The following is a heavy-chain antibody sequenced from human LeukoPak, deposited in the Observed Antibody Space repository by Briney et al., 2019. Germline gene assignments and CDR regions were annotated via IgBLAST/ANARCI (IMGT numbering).Heavy chain of an antibody. Sequence: PGGSLRLSCAASGFTFSSYWMSWVRQAPGKGLEWVANIKQDGSEKYYVDSVKGRFTISRDNAKNSLYLQMNSLRAEDTAVYYCARDKYCGGDCYGSYYYYGMDVWGQGTTVTVSS. D-gene: IGHD2-21*02. CDR1: GFTFSSYW. V-gene: IGHV3-7*03. J-gene: IGHJ6*02. CDR3: ARDKYCGGDCYGSYYYYGMDV. CDR2: IKQDGSEK.